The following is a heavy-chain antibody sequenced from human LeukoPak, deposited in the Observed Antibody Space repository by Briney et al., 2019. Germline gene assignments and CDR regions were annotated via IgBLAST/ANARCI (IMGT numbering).Heavy chain of an antibody. CDR3: ARGGMYYYDSSGVTQLDY. D-gene: IGHD3-22*01. CDR2: IYSGGST. CDR1: GFTVSSNY. Sequence: GGSLRLSCAASGFTVSSNYMSWVRQAPGKGLEWVSVIYSGGSTYYADSVKGRFTISRDNSKNTLYLQMNSLRAEDTAVYYCARGGMYYYDSSGVTQLDYWGQGTLVTVSS. J-gene: IGHJ4*02. V-gene: IGHV3-66*01.